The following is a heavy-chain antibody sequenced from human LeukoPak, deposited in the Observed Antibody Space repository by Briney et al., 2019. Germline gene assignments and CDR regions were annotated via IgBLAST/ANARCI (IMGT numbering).Heavy chain of an antibody. J-gene: IGHJ4*02. CDR1: GFTFSSYA. CDR3: AKAYQLLLTTFYY. V-gene: IGHV3-23*01. CDR2: ISGSGGST. Sequence: GGSLRLSCAASGFTFSSYAMSWVRQAPGKGLEWVSAISGSGGSTYYADSVKGGFTISRDNSKNTLYLEMNSLRAEDTAVYYCAKAYQLLLTTFYYWGQGTLVTVSS. D-gene: IGHD2-2*01.